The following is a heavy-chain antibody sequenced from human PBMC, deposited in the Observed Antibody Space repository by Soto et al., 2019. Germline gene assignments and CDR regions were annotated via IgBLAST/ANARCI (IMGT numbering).Heavy chain of an antibody. V-gene: IGHV4-38-2*01. D-gene: IGHD2-15*01. CDR3: ARARWYDAFDV. J-gene: IGHJ3*01. Sequence: KPSETLSLTCAVSGFFISSGNYWGWIRKPPGTGLEWIGSIFHGGNTYYNPSLKSRVTISVDMSKNQFSLKLNSVTAADTAVYYCARARWYDAFDVWGQGTVVTVSS. CDR1: GFFISSGNY. CDR2: IFHGGNT.